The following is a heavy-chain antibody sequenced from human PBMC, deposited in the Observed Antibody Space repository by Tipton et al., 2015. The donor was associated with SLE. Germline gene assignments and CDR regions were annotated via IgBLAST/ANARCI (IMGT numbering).Heavy chain of an antibody. V-gene: IGHV4-39*07. CDR3: ARDPREEDQV. J-gene: IGHJ4*02. Sequence: TLSLTCTVSGGSVSSNSYYWGWIRQPPGKGLEWIGSIYYSGSTYYNASLKSRATISLDTSKNQLSLKLTSVTAADTAVYHCARDPREEDQVWGQGTLVTVSS. CDR1: GGSVSSNSYY. CDR2: IYYSGST. D-gene: IGHD2-2*01.